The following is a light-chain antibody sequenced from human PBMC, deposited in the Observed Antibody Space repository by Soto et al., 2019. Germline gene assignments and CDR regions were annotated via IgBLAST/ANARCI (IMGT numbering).Light chain of an antibody. J-gene: IGKJ4*01. V-gene: IGKV1-39*01. Sequence: DIQMTQSPSSLSASIGDRVTITCRASQTISSYLNWYQQKPGKAPKLLIYAASSLQSGVPSRFSRSGSGTDFTLTISSLQPEDFATYYFQQSYRTPLTCGGGTEVEIK. CDR3: QQSYRTPLT. CDR2: AAS. CDR1: QTISSY.